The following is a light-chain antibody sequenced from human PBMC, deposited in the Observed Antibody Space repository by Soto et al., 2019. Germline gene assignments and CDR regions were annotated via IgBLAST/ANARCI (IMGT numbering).Light chain of an antibody. J-gene: IGKJ4*01. V-gene: IGKV3-15*01. CDR3: QQYNNWPLT. CDR2: GAS. Sequence: EIVMTQSPATLSVSPGERATLSCRASQSISNNLAWYQQKPGQAPRLLIYGASTRANSIPARFSGSGSGTEFTLTISSLQSEDFAVYYCQQYNNWPLTFGGGTKVDI. CDR1: QSISNN.